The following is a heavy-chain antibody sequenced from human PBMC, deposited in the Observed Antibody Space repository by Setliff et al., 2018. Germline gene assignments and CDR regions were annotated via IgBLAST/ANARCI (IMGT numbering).Heavy chain of an antibody. J-gene: IGHJ4*02. CDR2: VYYDGTT. CDR1: DDSITSYY. V-gene: IGHV4-59*13. CDR3: ARQRGNSGFLDF. D-gene: IGHD5-12*01. Sequence: NPSETLSLTCSVSDDSITSYYWSWIRQPPGKGLEWLGYVYYDGTTNYNPSLKSRLTISVDTSNNQFSLRLTSVTAADAAVYYCARQRGNSGFLDFWGQGALVTVSS.